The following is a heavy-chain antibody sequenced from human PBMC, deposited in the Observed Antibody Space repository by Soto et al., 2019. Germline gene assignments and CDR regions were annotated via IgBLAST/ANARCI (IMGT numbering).Heavy chain of an antibody. CDR2: IYYSGST. CDR1: GGSISSSSYY. J-gene: IGHJ5*02. D-gene: IGHD4-4*01. CDR3: ARLQATVTNWFDP. Sequence: QLQLQDSGPGLVKPSDTLSLPCTVSGGSISSSSYYWGWIRQPPGKGLAWIGSIYYSGSTYYNPALQRRVTISVDTSKNQFSLKLSSVTAADTAVYYCARLQATVTNWFDPWGQGTLVTVSS. V-gene: IGHV4-39*01.